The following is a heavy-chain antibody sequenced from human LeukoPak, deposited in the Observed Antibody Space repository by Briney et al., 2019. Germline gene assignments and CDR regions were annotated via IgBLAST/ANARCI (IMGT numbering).Heavy chain of an antibody. Sequence: PGRSLRLSCVASGFTFGSYGMHWVRQAPGKGLVWVSRINSDGSSTSYADSVKGRFTISRDNAKNTLYLQMNSLRAEDTAVYYCAREDYASGSYYLKYWGQGTLVTVSS. CDR3: AREDYASGSYYLKY. D-gene: IGHD3-10*01. V-gene: IGHV3-74*01. CDR2: INSDGSST. CDR1: GFTFGSYG. J-gene: IGHJ4*02.